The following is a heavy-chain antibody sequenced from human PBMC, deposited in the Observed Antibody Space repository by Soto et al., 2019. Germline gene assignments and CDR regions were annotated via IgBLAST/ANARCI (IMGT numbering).Heavy chain of an antibody. CDR2: ISGSGGST. CDR3: ARVKVEMATNFWFDP. D-gene: IGHD5-12*01. V-gene: IGHV3-23*01. Sequence: TGGSLRLSCAASGFTFSSYAMSWVRQAPGKGLEWVSAISGSGGSTYYADSVKGRFTISRDNSKNTLYLQMNSLRAEDTAVYYCARVKVEMATNFWFDPWGQGTLVTVSS. J-gene: IGHJ5*02. CDR1: GFTFSSYA.